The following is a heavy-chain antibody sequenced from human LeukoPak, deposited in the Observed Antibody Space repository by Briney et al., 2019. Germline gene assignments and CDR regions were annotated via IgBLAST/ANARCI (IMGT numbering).Heavy chain of an antibody. CDR3: AGHYYYGSGSYDY. D-gene: IGHD3-10*01. CDR2: IYHSGST. Sequence: PSETLSLTCTVSGYSISSGYYWGWIRQPPGKGLEWIGSIYHSGSTYYNPSLKSRVTISVDTSKNQFSLKLSSVTAADTAVYYCAGHYYYGSGSYDYWGQGTLVTVSS. J-gene: IGHJ4*02. V-gene: IGHV4-38-2*02. CDR1: GYSISSGYY.